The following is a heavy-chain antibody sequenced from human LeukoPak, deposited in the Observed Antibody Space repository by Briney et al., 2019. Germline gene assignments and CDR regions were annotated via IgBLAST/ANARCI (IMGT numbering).Heavy chain of an antibody. Sequence: SETLSLTCTVSGGSISSSSYCWGWIRQPPGKGLEGIGSMYYSGSTYYTPPLKSRLTISVDTSKNQFSLKLSSVTAADTAVYYCARMGLTYSWFDPWGQGTLVTVSS. V-gene: IGHV4-39*01. D-gene: IGHD4/OR15-4a*01. J-gene: IGHJ5*02. CDR3: ARMGLTYSWFDP. CDR1: GGSISSSSYC. CDR2: MYYSGST.